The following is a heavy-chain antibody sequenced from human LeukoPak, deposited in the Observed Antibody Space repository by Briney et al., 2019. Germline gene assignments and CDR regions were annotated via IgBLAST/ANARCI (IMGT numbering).Heavy chain of an antibody. V-gene: IGHV3-15*07. J-gene: IGHJ4*02. CDR2: IKSKTDGGTT. Sequence: TGGSLRLSCAAPGFTFSNAWMNWVRQAPGKGLEWVGRIKSKTDGGTTDYAAPVKGRFTISGDDSKNTLYLQMNSLKTEDTAVYYCTTGRGYSYGSPFFDYWGQGTLVTVSS. CDR3: TTGRGYSYGSPFFDY. CDR1: GFTFSNAW. D-gene: IGHD5-18*01.